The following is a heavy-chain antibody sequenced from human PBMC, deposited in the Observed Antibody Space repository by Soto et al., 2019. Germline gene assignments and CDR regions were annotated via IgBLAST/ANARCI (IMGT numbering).Heavy chain of an antibody. CDR1: GFTFSSYS. Sequence: EVQLVESGGGLVKPGGSLRLSCAASGFTFSSYSMNWVRQAPGKGLEWVSSISSSSSYIYYADSVKGRFTISRDNAKNALYLQMNSLRAEDTAVYYCARDLVRGVIDVWGQGTTVTVSS. CDR2: ISSSSSYI. D-gene: IGHD3-10*01. J-gene: IGHJ6*02. V-gene: IGHV3-21*01. CDR3: ARDLVRGVIDV.